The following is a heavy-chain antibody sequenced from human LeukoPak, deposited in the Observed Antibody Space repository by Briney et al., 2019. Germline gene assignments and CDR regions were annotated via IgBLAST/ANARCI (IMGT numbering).Heavy chain of an antibody. Sequence: GRSLRLSCEASGFSLRNYDMYWVRLAPGKGLEWLALISYDGSHKYYTDSVKGRFTISRDNSKNTLYLQMNSLGAEDTAVYYCARFFASRTTSSYGMDVWGQGTTVTVSS. CDR1: GFSLRNYD. V-gene: IGHV3-30*03. CDR2: ISYDGSHK. D-gene: IGHD3-3*01. CDR3: ARFFASRTTSSYGMDV. J-gene: IGHJ6*02.